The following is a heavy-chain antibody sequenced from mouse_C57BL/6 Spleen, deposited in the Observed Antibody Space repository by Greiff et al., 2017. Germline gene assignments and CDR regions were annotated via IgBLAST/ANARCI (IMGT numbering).Heavy chain of an antibody. CDR3: ARHEGIYYGNPEGDFEG. Sequence: LQQSGAELVKPGASVMLSCKASGYTFTEYTIHWVKQRSGQGLEWIGWFYPGSGSIKYNEKFKDTATLTADKSSSTVYMELSRLTSEDSAVYFCARHEGIYYGNPEGDFEGWGTGTTVTVSA. D-gene: IGHD2-1*01. V-gene: IGHV1-62-2*01. J-gene: IGHJ1*03. CDR1: GYTFTEYT. CDR2: FYPGSGSI.